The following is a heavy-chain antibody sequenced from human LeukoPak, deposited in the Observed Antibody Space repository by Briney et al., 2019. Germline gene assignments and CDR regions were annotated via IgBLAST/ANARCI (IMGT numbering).Heavy chain of an antibody. Sequence: PGGSLRLPWAASGFPFSSYWMSWVRQSPGKGREWVANIKQDGSEKYYVDSVKGRFTIPRDNAKNSLYLQMNSLRAEDTAVYYCAREKADNDLDYWGQGTLVTVSS. CDR3: AREKADNDLDY. CDR1: GFPFSSYW. V-gene: IGHV3-7*01. D-gene: IGHD3-3*01. J-gene: IGHJ4*02. CDR2: IKQDGSEK.